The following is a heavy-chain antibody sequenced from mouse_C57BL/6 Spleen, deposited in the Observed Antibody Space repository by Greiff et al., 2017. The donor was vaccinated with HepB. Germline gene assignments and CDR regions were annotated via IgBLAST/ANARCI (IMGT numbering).Heavy chain of an antibody. CDR3: AKGEYYFDY. CDR2: ISNSGST. V-gene: IGHV3-8*01. Sequence: VQLKESGPGLAKPSQTLYLTCSVTGYSITSDYWNWIRKFPGNKLEYMGYISNSGSTYYNPSLKSRISRTRDTSKNTYYLQLNSVTTEDTATYYCAKGEYYFDYWGQGTTLTVSS. CDR1: GYSITSDY. J-gene: IGHJ2*01.